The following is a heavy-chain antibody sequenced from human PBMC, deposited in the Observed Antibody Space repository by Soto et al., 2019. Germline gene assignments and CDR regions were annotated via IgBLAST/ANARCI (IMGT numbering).Heavy chain of an antibody. CDR1: GFTFTSSA. J-gene: IGHJ6*02. Sequence: ASVKVSCKASGFTFTSSAVQWVRQARGQRPEWIGWIVVGSGNTNYAQKFQERVTITRDMSTSTAYMELSSLRSEDTAVYYCAAEALTKYTAMATYYYYGMDVWGQGTTVTVSS. V-gene: IGHV1-58*01. CDR3: AAEALTKYTAMATYYYYGMDV. CDR2: IVVGSGNT. D-gene: IGHD5-18*01.